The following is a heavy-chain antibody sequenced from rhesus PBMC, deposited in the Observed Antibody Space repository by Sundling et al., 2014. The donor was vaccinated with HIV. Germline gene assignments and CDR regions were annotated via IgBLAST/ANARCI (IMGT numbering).Heavy chain of an antibody. CDR1: GYSISSGYY. D-gene: IGHD2-27*01. CDR2: VSGGSGST. J-gene: IGHJ4*01. Sequence: QVQLQESGPGVVEPSETLSLTCVVSGYSISSGYYWGWIRQPPGKGLEYVGYVSGGSGSTYYNPSLKSRVTISRDTSKNQLSLNLTSVTAADTAVYYCARVIFTSSGNYWGQGVLVTVSS. V-gene: IGHV4-99*01. CDR3: ARVIFTSSGNY.